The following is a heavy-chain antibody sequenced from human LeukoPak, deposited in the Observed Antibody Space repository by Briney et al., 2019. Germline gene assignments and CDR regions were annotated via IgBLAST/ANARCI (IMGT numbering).Heavy chain of an antibody. CDR3: ARAPYSSSWDYYYYGMDV. J-gene: IGHJ6*02. V-gene: IGHV1-69*01. Sequence: GASVKVSCKASGGTFSSYAISWVRQAPGQGLEWMGGIIPIFGTANYAQKLQGRVTITADESTSTAYMELSSLRSEDTAVYYCARAPYSSSWDYYYYGMDVWGQGTTVTVSS. D-gene: IGHD6-13*01. CDR2: IIPIFGTA. CDR1: GGTFSSYA.